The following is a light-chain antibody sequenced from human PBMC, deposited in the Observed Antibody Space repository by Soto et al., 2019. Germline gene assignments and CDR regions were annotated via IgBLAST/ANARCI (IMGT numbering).Light chain of an antibody. CDR1: SSDVGGYNY. CDR2: DVS. CDR3: CSYAGSYV. J-gene: IGLJ1*01. Sequence: QSVLTRPRSVSGSPGQSVTISCTGTSSDVGGYNYVSWYQHHPGKAPKLMIYDVSKRPSGVPDRFSGSKSGNTASLTISGLQAEDEADYYCCSYAGSYVFGNGTMLTVL. V-gene: IGLV2-11*01.